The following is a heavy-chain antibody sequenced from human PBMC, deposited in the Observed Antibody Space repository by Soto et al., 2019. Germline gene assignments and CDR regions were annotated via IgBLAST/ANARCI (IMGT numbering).Heavy chain of an antibody. CDR1: GFSFSSYA. D-gene: IGHD6-13*01. CDR3: AREELYTSFDY. Sequence: EVQLVESGGGLVQPGGSLRLSCAASGFSFSSYAMNWVRQAPGKGLEHVSAISTNGDSTYYANSVKGRFTISRDNSKNTLYLEMGSLGVEDMAVYSCAREELYTSFDYRGPGTRVTGSS. V-gene: IGHV3-64*01. J-gene: IGHJ4*02. CDR2: ISTNGDST.